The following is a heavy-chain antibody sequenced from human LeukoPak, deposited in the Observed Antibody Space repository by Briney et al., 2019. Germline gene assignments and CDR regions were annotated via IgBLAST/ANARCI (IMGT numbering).Heavy chain of an antibody. V-gene: IGHV4-59*11. CDR3: ARWGGDYYDSSGPGAFDI. CDR1: GGSISSHY. J-gene: IGHJ3*02. Sequence: SETLSLTCTVSGGSISSHYWSWIRQPPGKGLEWIGYIYYSGSTNYNPSLKSRVTISVDTSKNQFSLKLSSVTAADTAVYYCARWGGDYYDSSGPGAFDIWGQGTMVTVSS. D-gene: IGHD3-22*01. CDR2: IYYSGST.